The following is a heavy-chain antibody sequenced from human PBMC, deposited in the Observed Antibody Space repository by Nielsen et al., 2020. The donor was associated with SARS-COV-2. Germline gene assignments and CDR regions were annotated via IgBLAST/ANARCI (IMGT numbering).Heavy chain of an antibody. D-gene: IGHD3-9*01. J-gene: IGHJ4*02. CDR3: AREDRTDWYGVDY. CDR1: GLTFSHYG. Sequence: GGSLRLSCSVSGLTFSHYGMQWVRQAPGKGLEWVAVISYRDYNWQYADSVKGRFSISRDNSQNTVSLHMDRLRSEDTALYYCAREDRTDWYGVDYWGQGTLVTVAS. V-gene: IGHV3-30*03. CDR2: ISYRDYNW.